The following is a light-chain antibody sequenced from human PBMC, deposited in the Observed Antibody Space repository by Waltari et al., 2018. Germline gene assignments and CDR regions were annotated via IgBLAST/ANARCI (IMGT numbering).Light chain of an antibody. CDR2: VKSDGSH. V-gene: IGLV4-69*01. CDR3: QTGGHGTWV. J-gene: IGLJ3*02. Sequence: QQPEKGPRYLMKVKSDGSHSRGDEIPDRFSGSSSGAERHLTSSSLQAEDEADYYCQTGGHGTWVFGGGTKLTVL.